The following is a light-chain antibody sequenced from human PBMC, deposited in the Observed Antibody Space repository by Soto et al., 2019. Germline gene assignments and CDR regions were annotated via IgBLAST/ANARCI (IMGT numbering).Light chain of an antibody. Sequence: QAVVTQEPSLTVSPGGTVTLTCASSTGAVTSGYYANWFQQKPGQAPRALISSTSNKHSWTPARFSGSLLGDKAALTLSGVQPEDEADYYRLVFYRDTWVFGGGTKLTVL. J-gene: IGLJ3*02. V-gene: IGLV7-43*01. CDR3: LVFYRDTWV. CDR1: TGAVTSGYY. CDR2: STS.